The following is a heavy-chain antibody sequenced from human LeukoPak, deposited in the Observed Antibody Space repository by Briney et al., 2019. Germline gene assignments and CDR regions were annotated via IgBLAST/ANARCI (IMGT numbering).Heavy chain of an antibody. V-gene: IGHV4-38-2*02. CDR2: IYHSGST. J-gene: IGHJ5*02. Sequence: SETLSLTCTVSGYSISSGYYWGWIRQPPGKGLEWIGSIYHSGSTYYNPSLKSRVTISVDTSKNQFSLKLSSVTAADTAVYYCARRAKPPRGNYYGSGSYYKKNNWFDPWGQGTLVTVSS. D-gene: IGHD3-10*01. CDR3: ARRAKPPRGNYYGSGSYYKKNNWFDP. CDR1: GYSISSGYY.